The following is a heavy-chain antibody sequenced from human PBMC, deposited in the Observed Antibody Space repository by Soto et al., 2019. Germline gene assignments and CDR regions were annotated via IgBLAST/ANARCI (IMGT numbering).Heavy chain of an antibody. D-gene: IGHD3-22*01. CDR2: ISVYNGNT. CDR3: ARIMDYFDTSAYRSYYFDY. J-gene: IGHJ4*02. Sequence: ASVKVSCKASGGTFSSYAISWVRQAPGQGLEWMGRISVYNGNTNYAQKLQGRVTMTTDTSTSTAYMELRSLRSDDTAVYYCARIMDYFDTSAYRSYYFDYWGQGTLVTVSS. V-gene: IGHV1-18*01. CDR1: GGTFSSYA.